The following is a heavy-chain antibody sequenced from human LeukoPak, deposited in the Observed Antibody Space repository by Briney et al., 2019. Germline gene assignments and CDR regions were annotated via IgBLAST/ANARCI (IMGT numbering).Heavy chain of an antibody. D-gene: IGHD3-10*01. CDR2: IWNDGSNK. V-gene: IGHV3-33*01. Sequence: PGRSLRLSCAASGFTFSTYGMHWVRQAPGKGLEWVAVIWNDGSNKYYADSVKSRFTISRDNSKNTLYLQMNSLRAEDTAVYSCARASGPFDYWGQGTLVTVSS. J-gene: IGHJ4*02. CDR3: ARASGPFDY. CDR1: GFTFSTYG.